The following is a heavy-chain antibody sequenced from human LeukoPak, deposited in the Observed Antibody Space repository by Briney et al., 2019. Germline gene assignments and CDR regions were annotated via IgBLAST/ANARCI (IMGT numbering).Heavy chain of an antibody. CDR1: GFTFSSYS. Sequence: PGGSLRLSCAATGFTFSSYSMNWVRQAPGKGLEWVSYISSSSATIYYADSVKGRLTISRDNAKNSLYLQMNSLRAEDTAVYYCAGDYNILTTYPGWGQGTLVTVSS. CDR2: ISSSSATI. CDR3: AGDYNILTTYPG. D-gene: IGHD3-9*01. V-gene: IGHV3-48*01. J-gene: IGHJ4*02.